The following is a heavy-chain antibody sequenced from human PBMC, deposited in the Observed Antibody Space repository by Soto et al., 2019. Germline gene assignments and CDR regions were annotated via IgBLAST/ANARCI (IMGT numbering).Heavy chain of an antibody. Sequence: ASVKVSCKASGYTFTGYYMHWVRQAPGQGLEWMGWMNPNSGNTGYAQKFQGRVTMTRNTSISTAYMELSSLRSEDTAVYYCSIGDYGLFDYWGQGTLVTVSS. CDR1: GYTFTGYY. J-gene: IGHJ4*02. V-gene: IGHV1-8*02. D-gene: IGHD4-17*01. CDR2: MNPNSGNT. CDR3: SIGDYGLFDY.